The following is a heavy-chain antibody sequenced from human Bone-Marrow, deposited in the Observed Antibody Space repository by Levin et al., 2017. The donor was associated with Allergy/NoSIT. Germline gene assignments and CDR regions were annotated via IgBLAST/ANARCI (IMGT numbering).Heavy chain of an antibody. CDR3: AASSIF. D-gene: IGHD6-13*01. CDR2: IKSDGTT. V-gene: IGHV3-74*01. Sequence: LSLPCVASGFTVSSSWMYWVRPVPGKGLMYVSRIKSDGTTNYAESVEGRFTISRDSAKNTLYLQMNSLRVEDTGVYYCAASSIFWGQGALVTVSS. CDR1: GFTVSSSW. J-gene: IGHJ4*02.